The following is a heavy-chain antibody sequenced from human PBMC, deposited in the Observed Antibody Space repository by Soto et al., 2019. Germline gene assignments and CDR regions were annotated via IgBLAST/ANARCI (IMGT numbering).Heavy chain of an antibody. CDR2: VWYDGSNN. CDR1: GFTFSSYV. CDR3: AKGGGRNYDDAFDI. V-gene: IGHV3-33*06. J-gene: IGHJ3*02. D-gene: IGHD3-3*01. Sequence: PGGSLRLSCAASGFTFSSYVMHWVRQDPGKGLEWVAIVWYDGSNNYYADSVKGRFTISRDNSKKMMYLQMNSLRAEDTAVYYCAKGGGRNYDDAFDIWGQGTMVTVSS.